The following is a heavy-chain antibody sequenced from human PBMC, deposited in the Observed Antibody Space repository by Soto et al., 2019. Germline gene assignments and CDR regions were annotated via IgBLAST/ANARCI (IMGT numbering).Heavy chain of an antibody. CDR3: GKDRPRLTQNVVDVY. J-gene: IGHJ4*02. Sequence: QIQLVQSGAEVKKPGASVKVSCKASGYTFTDHGISWVRQAPGQGLEWMGWISAYSDYTAYAQKFQGRVTMTTDKFTNTAYMELRSLTSDDTAVYYWGKDRPRLTQNVVDVYWGQGTLVTVSS. V-gene: IGHV1-18*01. CDR2: ISAYSDYT. D-gene: IGHD3-16*01. CDR1: GYTFTDHG.